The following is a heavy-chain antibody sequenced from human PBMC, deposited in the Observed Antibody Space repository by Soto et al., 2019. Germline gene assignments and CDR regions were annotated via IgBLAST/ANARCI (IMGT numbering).Heavy chain of an antibody. CDR1: GFTFSEYY. J-gene: IGHJ4*02. V-gene: IGHV3-11*05. CDR3: ARDLDGYKKGVVDY. Sequence: GGSLRRSCAASGFTFSEYYMSWIRQAPGKGLEWVSYISSSSSYTNYADSVKGRFTISRDNAKNSLYLQMNSLRAEDTAVYYCARDLDGYKKGVVDYWGQGTLVTVSS. D-gene: IGHD5-12*01. CDR2: ISSSSSYT.